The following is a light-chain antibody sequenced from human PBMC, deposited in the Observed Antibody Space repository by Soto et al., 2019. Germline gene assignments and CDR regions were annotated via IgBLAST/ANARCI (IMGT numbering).Light chain of an antibody. CDR1: SSNIGAGYD. CDR2: GNS. CDR3: QSYDSSLSTYV. V-gene: IGLV1-40*01. Sequence: QSVLTQPPSVSGAPGQRVTISCTGSSSNIGAGYDVHWYQQLPATAPKLLIYGNSNRPSGVPDRFSGSKSGTSASLAIPGLQAEDEAEYYCQSYDSSLSTYVFGTGTKLTVL. J-gene: IGLJ1*01.